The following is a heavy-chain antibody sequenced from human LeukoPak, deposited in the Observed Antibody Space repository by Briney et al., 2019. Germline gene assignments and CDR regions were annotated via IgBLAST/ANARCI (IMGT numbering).Heavy chain of an antibody. Sequence: GGSLRLSCATSGFTFTNYAMNWVRQAPGKGLEWVANIKEDGSEKYYVDSVKGRFTISRDNAKNSLYLQMNSLRVEDTAVYYCARASRGIAANLCFDYWGQGTLVTVSS. V-gene: IGHV3-7*01. D-gene: IGHD2-15*01. CDR1: GFTFTNYA. J-gene: IGHJ4*02. CDR3: ARASRGIAANLCFDY. CDR2: IKEDGSEK.